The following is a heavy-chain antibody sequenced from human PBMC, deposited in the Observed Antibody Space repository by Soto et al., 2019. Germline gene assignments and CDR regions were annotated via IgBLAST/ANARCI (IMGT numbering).Heavy chain of an antibody. J-gene: IGHJ6*02. CDR2: ISSSSSYI. V-gene: IGHV3-21*01. D-gene: IGHD3-3*01. CDR1: GFTFSSYS. CDR3: ARSSYDFWSGYYYYGMDV. Sequence: GGSLRLSCAASGFTFSSYSMNWVRQAPGKGLEWVSSISSSSSYIYYADSVKGRFTISRDNAKNSLYLQMNSLRAEDTAVYYCARSSYDFWSGYYYYGMDVWGQGTTVTVSS.